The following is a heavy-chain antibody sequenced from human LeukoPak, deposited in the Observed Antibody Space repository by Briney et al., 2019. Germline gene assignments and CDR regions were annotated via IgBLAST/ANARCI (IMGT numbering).Heavy chain of an antibody. Sequence: GASVKVSCKASGGTFSSYAISWVRQAPGQGLEWMGGIIPIFGTANYAQKFQGRVTITTDESTSTAYMELSSLRSEDTAVYYCALDQFLNGVHDFWSGYYPPGGLSNWFDPWGQGTLVTVSS. V-gene: IGHV1-69*05. J-gene: IGHJ5*02. CDR3: ALDQFLNGVHDFWSGYYPPGGLSNWFDP. CDR2: IIPIFGTA. CDR1: GGTFSSYA. D-gene: IGHD3-3*01.